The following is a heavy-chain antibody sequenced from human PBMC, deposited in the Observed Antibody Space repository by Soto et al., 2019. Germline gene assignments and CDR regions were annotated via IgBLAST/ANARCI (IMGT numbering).Heavy chain of an antibody. J-gene: IGHJ4*02. CDR3: ARDLGGWPDY. V-gene: IGHV1-3*01. Sequence: QVQLVQSGAEVKKPGASVKVSCKASGYTFTSYAMHWVRQAPGQRLEWMGWINAGNGNTKYSQKFQGRVTVTKDTSATTAYMALSSLRSEDTAVYYCARDLGGWPDYWGQGTLVTVSS. D-gene: IGHD2-15*01. CDR2: INAGNGNT. CDR1: GYTFTSYA.